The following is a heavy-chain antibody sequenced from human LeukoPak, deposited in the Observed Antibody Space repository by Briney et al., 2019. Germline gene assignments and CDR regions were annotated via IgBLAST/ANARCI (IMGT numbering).Heavy chain of an antibody. Sequence: PSETLSLTCTVSGASVSSGGYYWSWIRQPPGKGLEWIAYIYYSGSTNFNPSLKSRVTISVDTSKNQFSLKVSSVTAADTAVYYCARRGGSGRSFDYWGQGTLVTVSS. CDR2: IYYSGST. J-gene: IGHJ4*02. CDR1: GASVSSGGYY. CDR3: ARRGGSGRSFDY. V-gene: IGHV4-61*08. D-gene: IGHD3-10*01.